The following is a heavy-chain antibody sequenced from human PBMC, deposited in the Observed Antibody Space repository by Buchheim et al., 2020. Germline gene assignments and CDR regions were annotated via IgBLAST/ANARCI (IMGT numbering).Heavy chain of an antibody. V-gene: IGHV3-23*04. Sequence: DVQLVESGGGLVQPGGSLRLSCTASGFTFSTHSMNWVRQAPGKGLERVSGITGSGTNTYNADSVKGRFTISRDNSKNTLYLEMNSLRVDDTAVYYCAKRGLVVNLNFDLWGRGTL. CDR3: AKRGLVVNLNFDL. D-gene: IGHD3-22*01. J-gene: IGHJ2*01. CDR1: GFTFSTHS. CDR2: ITGSGTNT.